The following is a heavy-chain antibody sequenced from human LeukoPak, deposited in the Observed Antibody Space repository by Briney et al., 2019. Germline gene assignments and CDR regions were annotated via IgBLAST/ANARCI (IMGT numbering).Heavy chain of an antibody. Sequence: PSQTLSLTCAISGDSVSSNSAAWNWIRQSPSRGLEWLGRTYYRSKWYNDYAVSVKSRITINPDTSRNQFSVKLSSVTAADTAVYYCARAPQRGYYFDYWGQGTLVTVSS. CDR3: ARAPQRGYYFDY. V-gene: IGHV6-1*01. D-gene: IGHD5-12*01. CDR1: GDSVSSNSAA. J-gene: IGHJ4*02. CDR2: TYYRSKWYN.